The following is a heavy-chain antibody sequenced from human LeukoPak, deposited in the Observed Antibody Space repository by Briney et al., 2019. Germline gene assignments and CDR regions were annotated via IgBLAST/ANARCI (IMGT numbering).Heavy chain of an antibody. D-gene: IGHD2-8*01. CDR3: ASLYLAPVLGVMDV. CDR2: ISSSGSTI. Sequence: PGGSLRLSCAASGFTFSDYYMSWIRQAPGKGLEWVSYISSSGSTIYYADSVKGRFTISRDNAKNSLYLQMNSLRAEDTAVYYCASLYLAPVLGVMDVWGKGTTVTVSS. J-gene: IGHJ6*03. CDR1: GFTFSDYY. V-gene: IGHV3-11*04.